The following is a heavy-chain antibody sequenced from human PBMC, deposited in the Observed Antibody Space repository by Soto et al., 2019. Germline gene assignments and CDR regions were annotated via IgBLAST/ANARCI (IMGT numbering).Heavy chain of an antibody. CDR2: INPNSGGT. CDR1: GYTFTGYY. D-gene: IGHD2-15*01. Sequence: ASVKVSCKASGYTFTGYYTHWVRQAPGQGLEWMGWINPNSGGTNYAQKFQGRVTMTRDTSISTAYMELSRLRSDDTAVYYCARDAGYCSGGSCYSLDYWGQGTLVTVSS. J-gene: IGHJ4*02. V-gene: IGHV1-2*02. CDR3: ARDAGYCSGGSCYSLDY.